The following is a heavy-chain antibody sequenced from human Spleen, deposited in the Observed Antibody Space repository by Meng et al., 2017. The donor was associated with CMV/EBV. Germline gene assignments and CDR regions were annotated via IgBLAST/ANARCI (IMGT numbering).Heavy chain of an antibody. CDR1: GYTFTAHY. CDR3: ARDYYDSEGHEYDCFDP. CDR2: VSGYDGSM. V-gene: IGHV1-18*04. D-gene: IGHD3-22*01. J-gene: IGHJ5*02. Sequence: ASVKVSCKASGYTFTAHYFHWVRQAPGQGLECMGWVSGYDGSMRYVQKFQDRISMTIETSSRTAYRELRRLTSDDTGVYFCARDYYDSEGHEYDCFDPWGQGTLVTVSS.